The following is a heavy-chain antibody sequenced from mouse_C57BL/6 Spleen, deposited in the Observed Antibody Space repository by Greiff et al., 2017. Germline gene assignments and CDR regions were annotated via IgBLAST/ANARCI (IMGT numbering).Heavy chain of an antibody. V-gene: IGHV1-50*01. CDR1: GYTFTSYW. J-gene: IGHJ1*03. CDR2: IDPSDSYT. CDR3: ARDLINSNYNRDV. Sequence: VQLQQPGAELVKPGASVKLSCKASGYTFTSYWMQWVKQRPGQGLEWIGEIDPSDSYTNYNQKFKGKATLTVDTSSSTAYMQLSSLTSEDSAVYYCARDLINSNYNRDVWGKGTTVTVSS. D-gene: IGHD2-5*01.